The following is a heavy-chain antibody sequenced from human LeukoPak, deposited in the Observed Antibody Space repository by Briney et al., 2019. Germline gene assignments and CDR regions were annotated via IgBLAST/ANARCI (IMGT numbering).Heavy chain of an antibody. D-gene: IGHD4-17*01. CDR3: ARLGRGDYGDYEFDP. CDR1: GYTFTSYD. J-gene: IGHJ5*02. Sequence: GASVKVSCKASGYTFTSYDIHWVRQATGQGLEWMGWMNPNSGNTGYAQKFQGRVTMTRNTSISTAYIELSSLRSEDTAVYYCARLGRGDYGDYEFDPWGQGTLVTVSS. V-gene: IGHV1-8*01. CDR2: MNPNSGNT.